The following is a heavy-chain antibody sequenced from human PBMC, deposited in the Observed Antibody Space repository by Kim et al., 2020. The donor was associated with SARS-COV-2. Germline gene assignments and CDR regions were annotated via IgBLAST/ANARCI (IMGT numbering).Heavy chain of an antibody. J-gene: IGHJ3*02. D-gene: IGHD6-13*01. Sequence: SQKFQGRVTITRDTSASTAYMELSSLRSEDTAVYYCARMSEQQLVNAFDIWGQGTMVTVSS. V-gene: IGHV1-3*01. CDR3: ARMSEQQLVNAFDI.